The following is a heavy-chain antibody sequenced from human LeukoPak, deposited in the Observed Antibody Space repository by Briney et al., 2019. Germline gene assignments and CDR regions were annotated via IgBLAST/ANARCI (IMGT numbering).Heavy chain of an antibody. Sequence: QPGGSLRLSCAASGFTFSSYAMSWVRQAPGKGLEWVSAISGSGGSTYYAASVKGRFNISRDNSKNTLYLQMNSLRVEDTAVYYCARSYCSSTSCYFSITGTNYCDYWGQGTLVTVSS. J-gene: IGHJ4*02. V-gene: IGHV3-23*01. CDR2: ISGSGGST. CDR3: ARSYCSSTSCYFSITGTNYCDY. D-gene: IGHD2-2*01. CDR1: GFTFSSYA.